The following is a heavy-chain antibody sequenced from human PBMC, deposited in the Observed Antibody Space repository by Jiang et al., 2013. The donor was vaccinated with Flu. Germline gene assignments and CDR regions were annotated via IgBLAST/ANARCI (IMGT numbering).Heavy chain of an antibody. CDR3: ARNQFCIRGSCGSSLHDY. D-gene: IGHD2-15*01. J-gene: IGHJ4*02. CDR2: ISTYNANT. V-gene: IGHV1-18*01. Sequence: SGAEVKKPGASVKVSCKASGYTFTSYGISWVRQAPGQGLEWMGWISTYNANTNYAQKFQDRVTMSTDTSTSTAYMELRSLRSDDTAMYYCARNQFCIRGSCGSSLHDYWGQGTLVTVSS. CDR1: GYTFTSYG.